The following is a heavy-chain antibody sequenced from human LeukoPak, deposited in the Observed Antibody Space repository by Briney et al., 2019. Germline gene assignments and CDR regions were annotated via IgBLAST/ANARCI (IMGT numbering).Heavy chain of an antibody. D-gene: IGHD6-6*01. V-gene: IGHV1-2*02. CDR3: ARGHRIAARHFDY. CDR1: GYTFTGYY. CDR2: INPNSGGT. J-gene: IGHJ4*02. Sequence: GASVKVSCKASGYTFTGYYMHWVRQAPGQGLEWMGWINPNSGGTNYAQKFQGRVTMTRDTSTSTAYMELSRLRSDDTAVYYCARGHRIAARHFDYWGQGTLVTVSS.